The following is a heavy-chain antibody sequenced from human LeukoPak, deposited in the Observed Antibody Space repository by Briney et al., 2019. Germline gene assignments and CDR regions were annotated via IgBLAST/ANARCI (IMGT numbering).Heavy chain of an antibody. V-gene: IGHV3-74*01. CDR2: INSDGSST. J-gene: IGHJ4*02. CDR1: GFTFSSHG. D-gene: IGHD6-6*01. Sequence: PGGSLRLSCAASGFTFSSHGMSWVRQAPGKGLVWVSRINSDGSSTSYADSVKGRFTISRDNAKNTLYLQMNSLRAEDTAVYYCARGGSYSSSPGDYWGQGTLVTVSS. CDR3: ARGGSYSSSPGDY.